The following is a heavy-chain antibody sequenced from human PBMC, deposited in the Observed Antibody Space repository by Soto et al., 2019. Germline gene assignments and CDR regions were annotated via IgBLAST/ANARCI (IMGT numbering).Heavy chain of an antibody. CDR1: GLTFGDDDDYS. V-gene: IGHV3-49*05. J-gene: IGHJ4*02. CDR2: SRGRVYGGRA. D-gene: IGHD1-26*01. CDR3: SRKGVGSTTYYFDY. Sequence: KAGGSLRLAGTESGLTFGDDDDYSMSWFRQAPGKGLEWVGFSRGRVYGGRAEYAASVKGRFTISRDYSKSIVYLQMNSLKTEDTAVYYCSRKGVGSTTYYFDYWGQGALVTVSS.